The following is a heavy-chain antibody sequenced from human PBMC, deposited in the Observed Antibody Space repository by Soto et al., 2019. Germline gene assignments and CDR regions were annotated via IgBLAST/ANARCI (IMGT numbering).Heavy chain of an antibody. D-gene: IGHD4-17*01. V-gene: IGHV1-18*01. J-gene: IGHJ6*02. CDR2: ISAYNGNT. CDR1: GYTFTSYG. Sequence: QVQLVQSGAEVKKPGASVKVSCKASGYTFTSYGISWVRQAPGQGLEWMGWISAYNGNTNYAQNLQGRVTMTTDTSTSTAYMELRSLRSDDTVVYYCARDASLPYGDYAPYYYYGMDVWGQGTTVTVSS. CDR3: ARDASLPYGDYAPYYYYGMDV.